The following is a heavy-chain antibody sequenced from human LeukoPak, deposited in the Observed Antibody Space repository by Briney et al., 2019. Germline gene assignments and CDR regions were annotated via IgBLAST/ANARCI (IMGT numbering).Heavy chain of an antibody. J-gene: IGHJ4*02. CDR1: GGTFSSYA. CDR2: IIPIFGTA. V-gene: IGHV1-69*13. CDR3: ATDLSGYSNGYALDS. Sequence: SVKVSCKASGGTFSSYAISWVRQAPGQGLEWMGGIIPIFGTANYAQKFQGRVTITADESTSTAYMELTSLTSEDTAVYYCATDLSGYSNGYALDSWGQGTLVTVSS. D-gene: IGHD5-18*01.